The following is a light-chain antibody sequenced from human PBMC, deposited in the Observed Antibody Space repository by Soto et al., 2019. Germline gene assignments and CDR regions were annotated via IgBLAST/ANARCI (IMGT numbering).Light chain of an antibody. Sequence: NFMLTQPHSVSESPGKTVTISCTRSSGSIASNNVQWYQHRPGRAPTTGIYEDNQGPSGVPDRFSGSIDSSSNSASLTISGLKTEDEADYYCQSYDSSDVVFGGGTKLTVL. V-gene: IGLV6-57*04. CDR3: QSYDSSDVV. J-gene: IGLJ2*01. CDR2: EDN. CDR1: SGSIASNN.